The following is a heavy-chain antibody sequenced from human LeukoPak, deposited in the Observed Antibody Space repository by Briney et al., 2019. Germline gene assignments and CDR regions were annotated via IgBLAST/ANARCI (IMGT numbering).Heavy chain of an antibody. CDR2: IIPIFGTA. Sequence: ASVKVSCKASGGTFSSYAISWVRQAPGQGLEWMGGIIPIFGTANYAQKFQGRVTITADESTSTAYTELSSPRSEDTAVYYCAREPIYSSSSTSFDYWGQGTLVTVSS. CDR1: GGTFSSYA. V-gene: IGHV1-69*13. CDR3: AREPIYSSSSTSFDY. D-gene: IGHD6-6*01. J-gene: IGHJ4*02.